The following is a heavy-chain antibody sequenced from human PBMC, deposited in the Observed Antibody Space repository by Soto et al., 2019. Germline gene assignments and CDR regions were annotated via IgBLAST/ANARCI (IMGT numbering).Heavy chain of an antibody. D-gene: IGHD3-22*01. Sequence: QIQLVQSGTEVKRSGASVKVSCKTSGYSFTTYGLSWGRQAPGRGLEWVGWSSGYNGNTHYAQKVQATVILTTDTPTTTGYMEITSLSADDTAVYHCVRDTYYDHSRGPSPFEYWGQGTQVTVSS. J-gene: IGHJ4*02. CDR1: GYSFTTYG. CDR2: SSGYNGNT. CDR3: VRDTYYDHSRGPSPFEY. V-gene: IGHV1-18*01.